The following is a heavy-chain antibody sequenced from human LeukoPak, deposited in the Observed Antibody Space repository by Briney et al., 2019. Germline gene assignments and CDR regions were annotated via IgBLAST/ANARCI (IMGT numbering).Heavy chain of an antibody. CDR1: GGSFSGYY. Sequence: SETLSLTCAVYGGSFSGYYWSWIRQPPGKGLEWIGEINHSGSTNYNPSLKSRVTISVDTSMNQFSLKLSSVTAADTAVYYCARLGRMVYVPPNYYMDVWGKGTTVTVSS. V-gene: IGHV4-34*01. CDR3: ARLGRMVYVPPNYYMDV. CDR2: INHSGST. J-gene: IGHJ6*03. D-gene: IGHD2-8*01.